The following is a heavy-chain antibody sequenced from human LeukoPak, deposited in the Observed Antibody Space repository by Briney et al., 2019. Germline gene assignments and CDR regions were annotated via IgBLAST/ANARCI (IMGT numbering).Heavy chain of an antibody. CDR1: RFTFSSCA. D-gene: IGHD3-3*01. Sequence: PGGSLRLSCAASRFTFSSCAMHWVRQAPGKGLEWVAVISYDGSNKYYADSVKGRFTISRDNSKNTLYLQMNSLRAEDTAVYYCARDRSSLRFLEWLSTLDYWGQGTLVTVSS. V-gene: IGHV3-30*19. CDR3: ARDRSSLRFLEWLSTLDY. J-gene: IGHJ4*02. CDR2: ISYDGSNK.